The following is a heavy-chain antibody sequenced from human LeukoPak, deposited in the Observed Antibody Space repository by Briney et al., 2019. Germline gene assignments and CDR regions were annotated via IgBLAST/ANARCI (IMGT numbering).Heavy chain of an antibody. CDR3: TTDLGDYGDYIRA. CDR2: IKSKTDGGTT. J-gene: IGHJ4*02. V-gene: IGHV3-15*01. Sequence: GGSLRLSCAASGFTFSSYSMNWARQAPGKGLEWVGRIKSKTDGGTTDYPALVKGRFIISRDDSKNMLYLQMNSLKIEDTAVYYCTTDLGDYGDYIRAWGQGTLVTVSS. D-gene: IGHD4-17*01. CDR1: GFTFSSYS.